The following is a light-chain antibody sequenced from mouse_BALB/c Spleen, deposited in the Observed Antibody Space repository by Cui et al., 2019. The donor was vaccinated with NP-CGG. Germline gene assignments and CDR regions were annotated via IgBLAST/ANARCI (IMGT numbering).Light chain of an antibody. J-gene: IGLJ1*01. V-gene: IGLV1*01. CDR1: TGTVTTSNY. CDR3: ALWYSNHWV. Sequence: QAVVTQESALTTLPGGIVTLTCRSSTGTVTTSNYANWVQEKPDHLFTGLIGGTNNRAPGVPARFSGSLIGDKAALTITGAQTEDEAIYFCALWYSNHWVFGGGTKLTVL. CDR2: GTN.